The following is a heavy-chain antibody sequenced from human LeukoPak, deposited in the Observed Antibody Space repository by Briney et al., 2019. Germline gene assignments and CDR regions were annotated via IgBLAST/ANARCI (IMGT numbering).Heavy chain of an antibody. CDR1: GGSFSGYY. Sequence: HASETLSLTCAVYGGSFSGYYWSWIRQAPGKGLEWVSAISGSGGSTYYADSVKGRFTISRDNSKNTLYLQMNSLRAEDTAVYYCAKDHLRGSTSCHGWFDPWGQGTLVTVSS. CDR3: AKDHLRGSTSCHGWFDP. CDR2: ISGSGGST. V-gene: IGHV3-23*01. D-gene: IGHD2-2*01. J-gene: IGHJ5*02.